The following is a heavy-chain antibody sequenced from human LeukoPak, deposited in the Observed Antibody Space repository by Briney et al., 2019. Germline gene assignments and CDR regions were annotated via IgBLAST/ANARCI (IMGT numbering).Heavy chain of an antibody. Sequence: PGGSLRLSCAASGFTFSSYAMSWVRQAPGKGLEWVSAISGSGGSTYYADSVKGRFTISRDNAKNSLYLQMNSLRAEDMALYYCAQEGGRFGEFAAPFDYWGQGTLVTVSS. CDR1: GFTFSSYA. CDR2: ISGSGGST. CDR3: AQEGGRFGEFAAPFDY. V-gene: IGHV3-23*01. J-gene: IGHJ4*02. D-gene: IGHD3-10*01.